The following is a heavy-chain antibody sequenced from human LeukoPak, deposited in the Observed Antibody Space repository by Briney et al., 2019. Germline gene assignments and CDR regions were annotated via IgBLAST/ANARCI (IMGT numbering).Heavy chain of an antibody. D-gene: IGHD1-14*01. V-gene: IGHV4-61*02. Sequence: SETLSLTCTVSGGSISSGSYYWSWIRQPAGKGLEWIGRIYTSGSTNYNPSLKSRVTISVDTSKNQFSLKLSSVTGADTAVYYCARTGRLGNPYFYYMDVWGKGTTVTASS. J-gene: IGHJ6*03. CDR3: ARTGRLGNPYFYYMDV. CDR2: IYTSGST. CDR1: GGSISSGSYY.